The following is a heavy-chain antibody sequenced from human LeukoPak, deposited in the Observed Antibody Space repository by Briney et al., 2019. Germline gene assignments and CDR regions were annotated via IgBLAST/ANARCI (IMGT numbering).Heavy chain of an antibody. CDR2: INPSSGGT. J-gene: IGHJ5*02. CDR1: GYTFTGYY. D-gene: IGHD6-19*01. V-gene: IGHV1-2*02. Sequence: ASVKVSCKASGYTFTGYYMHWVRQAPGQGLEWMGWINPSSGGTNYAQNFQGRVTMTRDKSISTAYMELSSLRSDDTAVYYCARDPALYSSGWHKWFDPWGQGTLVTVSS. CDR3: ARDPALYSSGWHKWFDP.